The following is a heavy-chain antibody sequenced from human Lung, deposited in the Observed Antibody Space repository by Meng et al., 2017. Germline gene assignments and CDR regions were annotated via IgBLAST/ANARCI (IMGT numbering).Heavy chain of an antibody. J-gene: IGHJ5*02. CDR3: AKEAAMAS. Sequence: EVRVMGYGGGWVQPGGSLRLSCAASGFTFTAFSMTWVRQAPGKGLEWVSTISSTGDSTFYPDSVKGRFIVSRDNSKNTLYLQMNSLRAEDTAIYYCAKEAAMASWGQGTLVTVSS. CDR1: GFTFTAFS. V-gene: IGHV3-23*01. D-gene: IGHD6-25*01. CDR2: ISSTGDST.